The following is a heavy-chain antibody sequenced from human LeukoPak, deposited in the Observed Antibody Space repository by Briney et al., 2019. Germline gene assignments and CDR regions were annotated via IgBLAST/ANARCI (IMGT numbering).Heavy chain of an antibody. CDR1: GYSISSAYY. CDR3: ARWIPSWFGELSRGFDY. V-gene: IGHV4-38-2*02. J-gene: IGHJ4*02. D-gene: IGHD3-10*01. CDR2: IYHSGST. Sequence: PSETLSLTCSVSGYSISSAYYWGWIRQPPGKGLEWIGSIYHSGSTYYNPSLKSRVTISVDTSKNQFSLKLSSVTAADTAVYYCARWIPSWFGELSRGFDYWGQGTLVTVSS.